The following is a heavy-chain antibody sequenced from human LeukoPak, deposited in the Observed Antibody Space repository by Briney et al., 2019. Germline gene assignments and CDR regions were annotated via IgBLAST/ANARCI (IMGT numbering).Heavy chain of an antibody. D-gene: IGHD3-22*01. J-gene: IGHJ3*02. V-gene: IGHV4-34*01. Sequence: SETLSLTCAVYGGSFSGYYWSWIRQPPGKGLEWIGEINHSGSTNYNPSLKSRVTISVDTSKNQFSLKLSSVTAADTAVYYCARDLIYYDSSGYHNDAFDIWGQGTMVTVSS. CDR3: ARDLIYYDSSGYHNDAFDI. CDR1: GGSFSGYY. CDR2: INHSGST.